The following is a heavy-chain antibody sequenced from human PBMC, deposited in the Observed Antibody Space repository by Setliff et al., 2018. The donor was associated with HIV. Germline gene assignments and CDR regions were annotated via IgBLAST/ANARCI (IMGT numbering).Heavy chain of an antibody. Sequence: GGSLRLSCTASGFIFSSYWVSWVRQAPGKGLEWVANIKQGGSEKYYVDSVKGRFTMSRDNAKNSLFLQMHSLRAEDTAVYYCARVADGYNSYFDYWGQGTVVTVSS. D-gene: IGHD5-18*01. V-gene: IGHV3-7*01. CDR3: ARVADGYNSYFDY. CDR2: IKQGGSEK. CDR1: GFIFSSYW. J-gene: IGHJ4*02.